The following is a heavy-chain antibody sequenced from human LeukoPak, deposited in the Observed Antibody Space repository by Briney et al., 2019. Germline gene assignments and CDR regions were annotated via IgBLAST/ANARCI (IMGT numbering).Heavy chain of an antibody. Sequence: GGSLRLSCAASGFTVSSNYMSWVRQAPGKGLEWVSVIYSGGSTYYADSVKGRFTISRDNSKNTLYLQMNSLRAEDTAVYYCARESYYGSGSYYQTEYFFDYWGQGTLVTVSS. CDR1: GFTVSSNY. J-gene: IGHJ4*02. D-gene: IGHD3-10*01. V-gene: IGHV3-53*01. CDR2: IYSGGST. CDR3: ARESYYGSGSYYQTEYFFDY.